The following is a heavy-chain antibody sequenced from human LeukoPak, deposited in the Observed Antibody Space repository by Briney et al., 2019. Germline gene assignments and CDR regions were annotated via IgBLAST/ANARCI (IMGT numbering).Heavy chain of an antibody. V-gene: IGHV4-59*01. CDR3: AKDSREQWGSSSLDY. J-gene: IGHJ4*02. CDR2: IYYSGSS. D-gene: IGHD6-13*01. Sequence: SETLSLTCNVSGGSISGYHWSWIRQPPGKGLEWLGYIYYSGSSNYNPSLKSRVTMSADTSKNQFSLKLSSVTAADTAVYYCAKDSREQWGSSSLDYWGQGTLVTVSS. CDR1: GGSISGYH.